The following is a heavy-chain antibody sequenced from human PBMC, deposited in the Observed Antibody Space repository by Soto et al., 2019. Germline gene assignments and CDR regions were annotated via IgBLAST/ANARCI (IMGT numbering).Heavy chain of an antibody. V-gene: IGHV3-21*04. D-gene: IGHD2-2*01. J-gene: IGHJ4*02. CDR3: AREDSIIIPAVSDF. Sequence: GGSLRLCCVVYGFPCNHYGINWVRQAPGKGLEWVSTVSKSDYTYYSDLVKGRFTISRDNAKNTVSLQMNTLRAEDTAVYYCAREDSIIIPAVSDFWGQGTLVTVS. CDR1: GFPCNHYG. CDR2: VSKSDYT.